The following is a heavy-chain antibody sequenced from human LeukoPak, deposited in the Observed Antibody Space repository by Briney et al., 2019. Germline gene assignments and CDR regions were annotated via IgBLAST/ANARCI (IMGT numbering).Heavy chain of an antibody. CDR2: MKQDGSEE. CDR1: GCTFSDYW. D-gene: IGHD5-12*01. CDR3: ARVRDRGSGYVYFDY. Sequence: GGSLRLSCAASGCTFSDYWMSWVRQAPGKGLEWLANMKQDGSEEYYVDSVKGRFTISRDNAKNSLYLQMNSLRAEDTAVYYCARVRDRGSGYVYFDYWGQGTLVTVSS. V-gene: IGHV3-7*01. J-gene: IGHJ4*02.